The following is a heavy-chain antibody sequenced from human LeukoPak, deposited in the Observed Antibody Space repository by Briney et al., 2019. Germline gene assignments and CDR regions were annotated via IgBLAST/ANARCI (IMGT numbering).Heavy chain of an antibody. J-gene: IGHJ4*02. CDR2: ISGSGGST. CDR1: GFTFSSYD. CDR3: TRGSYGDYEY. V-gene: IGHV3-23*01. Sequence: PGGSLRLSGAASGFTFSSYDMSWVRQAPGKGLEWVSVISGSGGSTYYADSVKGRFTISRDNSKNTLYLQMNSLRVDDTAVYYCTRGSYGDYEYWGQGTLVTVSS. D-gene: IGHD4-17*01.